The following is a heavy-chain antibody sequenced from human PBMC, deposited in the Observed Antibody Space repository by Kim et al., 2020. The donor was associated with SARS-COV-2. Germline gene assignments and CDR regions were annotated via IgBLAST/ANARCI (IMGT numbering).Heavy chain of an antibody. D-gene: IGHD4-17*01. J-gene: IGHJ6*02. CDR3: AKCDYAGTGSVGDYYYGMDI. CDR2: ISGSGGST. CDR1: GFTFSSYA. V-gene: IGHV3-23*01. Sequence: GGSLRLSCAASGFTFSSYAMSWVRQAPGKGLEWVSAISGSGGSTYYADSVKGRFTISRDNSKNTLYLQMNSLRAEDTAVYYCAKCDYAGTGSVGDYYYGMDIWGQGTTVTVSS.